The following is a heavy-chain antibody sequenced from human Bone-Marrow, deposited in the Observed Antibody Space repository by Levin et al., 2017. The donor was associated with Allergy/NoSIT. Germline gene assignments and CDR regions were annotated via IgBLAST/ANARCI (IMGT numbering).Heavy chain of an antibody. CDR1: AFTFSTYA. CDR2: ISDDGTEK. J-gene: IGHJ4*02. Sequence: SGGSLRLSCRTSAFTFSTYAMQWVRQAPGKGLEWVALISDDGTEKYYADSVRGRFTISRDNSKNTVYLQMESLRAEDTAVYYCARDTYYYESGGYYSGLDYWGQGTLVTVSS. V-gene: IGHV3-30*04. D-gene: IGHD3-22*01. CDR3: ARDTYYYESGGYYSGLDY.